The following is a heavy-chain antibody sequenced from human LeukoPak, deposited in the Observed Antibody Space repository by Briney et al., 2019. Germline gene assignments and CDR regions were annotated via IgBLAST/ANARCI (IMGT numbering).Heavy chain of an antibody. V-gene: IGHV3-21*04. D-gene: IGHD3-16*01. CDR2: ISSSSSYI. J-gene: IGHJ3*02. Sequence: GGSLRLSCAASGFTFSSYSMNWVRQAPGKGLEWVSSISSSSSYIYYADSVKGRFTISRDNSKNTLYLQMNSLRAEDTAVYYCARVMTAAFDIWGQGTMVTVSS. CDR1: GFTFSSYS. CDR3: ARVMTAAFDI.